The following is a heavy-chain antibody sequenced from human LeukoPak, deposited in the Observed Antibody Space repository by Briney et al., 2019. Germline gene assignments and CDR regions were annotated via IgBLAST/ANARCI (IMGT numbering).Heavy chain of an antibody. CDR3: AREVYDSNGYYTDY. J-gene: IGHJ4*02. D-gene: IGHD3-22*01. V-gene: IGHV4-59*01. CDR2: IHYNGRI. Sequence: SETLSLTCSVSGGSISTYYWTWIRQPPGKGLEWIGNIHYNGRINYNPSLKSRVTISVDTSKNQFSLKLSSVTAADTAEYYCAREVYDSNGYYTDYWGQGTLVTVYS. CDR1: GGSISTYY.